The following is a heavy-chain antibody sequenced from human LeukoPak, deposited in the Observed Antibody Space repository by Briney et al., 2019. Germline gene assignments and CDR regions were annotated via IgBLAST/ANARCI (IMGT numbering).Heavy chain of an antibody. CDR2: IHKSAIT. Sequence: GGSLRLSCAASGFTVSSNYMTWVRQAPGKGLEWVSVIHKSAITYYADTVKGRFTISRDNSKNMLYLQMNSLRAEDTAVYYCARSLRVRGVPDYMDVWGKGTTVTVSS. J-gene: IGHJ6*03. V-gene: IGHV3-53*01. D-gene: IGHD3-10*01. CDR3: ARSLRVRGVPDYMDV. CDR1: GFTVSSNY.